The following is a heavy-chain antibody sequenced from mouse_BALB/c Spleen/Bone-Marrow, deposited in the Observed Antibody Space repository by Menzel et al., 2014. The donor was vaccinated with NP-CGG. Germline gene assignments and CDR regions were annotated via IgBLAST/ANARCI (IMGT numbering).Heavy chain of an antibody. CDR2: FYPGSGSI. J-gene: IGHJ3*01. D-gene: IGHD1-1*01. CDR1: GYTFTEYI. Sequence: VHLVESGAGLVKPGASVKLSCKASGYTFTEYIIHWVKQRSGQGLEWIGWFYPGSGSIKYNEKFKDEATLTADKSSSTVYMELSRLTSEDSAVYFCARHGYGSSAWFAYWGQGTLVTVSA. CDR3: ARHGYGSSAWFAY. V-gene: IGHV1-62-2*01.